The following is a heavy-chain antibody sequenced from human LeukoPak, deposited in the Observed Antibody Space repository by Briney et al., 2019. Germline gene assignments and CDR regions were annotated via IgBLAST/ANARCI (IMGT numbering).Heavy chain of an antibody. Sequence: GGSLRLSCAASGFTCSSYAMSWVRQAPGKGLEWVSAISGSGGSTYYADSVKGRFTISRDNSKNTLYLQMNSLRAEDTAVYYCAKSDGYDSYFDYWGQGTLVTVSS. D-gene: IGHD5-12*01. J-gene: IGHJ4*02. CDR1: GFTCSSYA. V-gene: IGHV3-23*01. CDR2: ISGSGGST. CDR3: AKSDGYDSYFDY.